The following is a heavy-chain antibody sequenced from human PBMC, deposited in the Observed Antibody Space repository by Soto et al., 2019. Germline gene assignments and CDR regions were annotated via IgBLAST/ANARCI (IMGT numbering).Heavy chain of an antibody. J-gene: IGHJ6*02. CDR1: GFTFSSYA. Sequence: EVQLLESGGGLVQPGGSLRLSCAASGFTFSSYAMSWVRQAPGKGLEWVSAISGSGGSTYYADSVKGRFTISRDNSKNTLYLQMNSPRAEDTAVYYCAKARRENYYYYGMDVWGQGTTVTVSS. CDR3: AKARRENYYYYGMDV. V-gene: IGHV3-23*01. D-gene: IGHD6-6*01. CDR2: ISGSGGST.